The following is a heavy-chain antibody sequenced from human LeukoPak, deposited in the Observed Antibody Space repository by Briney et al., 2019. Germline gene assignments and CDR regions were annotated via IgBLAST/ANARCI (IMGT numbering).Heavy chain of an antibody. J-gene: IGHJ4*02. D-gene: IGHD3-10*01. CDR2: ISGSGGST. V-gene: IGHV3-23*01. Sequence: GGTLRLSCAASGFTFSSYGMSWVRQAPGKGLEWVSAISGSGGSTYYAGSVKGRFTISRDNSKNTLYLQMNSLRAEDTAVYYCAKALHYGSGSYYYWGQGTLVTVSS. CDR1: GFTFSSYG. CDR3: AKALHYGSGSYYY.